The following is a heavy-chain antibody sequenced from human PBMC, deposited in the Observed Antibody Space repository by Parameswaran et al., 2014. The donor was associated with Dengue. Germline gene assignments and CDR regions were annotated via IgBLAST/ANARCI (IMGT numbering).Heavy chain of an antibody. V-gene: IGHV3-21*01. CDR3: ARGVSVPSSGWVYYFDY. CDR2: ISSSSSYI. J-gene: IGHJ4*02. D-gene: IGHD6-19*01. Sequence: WIRQPPGRGLEWVSSISSSSSYIYYADSVKGRFTISRDNAKNSLYLQMNSLRAEDTAVYYCARGVSVPSSGWVYYFDYWGQGTLVTVSS.